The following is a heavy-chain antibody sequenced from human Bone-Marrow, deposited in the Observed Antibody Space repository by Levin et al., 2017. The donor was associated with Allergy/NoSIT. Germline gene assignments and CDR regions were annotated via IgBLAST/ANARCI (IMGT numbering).Heavy chain of an antibody. D-gene: IGHD2-15*01. CDR1: GYTFTSYN. CDR2: INPNSGDT. Sequence: GESLKISCKTSGYTFTSYNVYWVRQAPGQGLEWMGYINPNSGDTVYAQKFQGRVTLTRNSSINTAYMELSGLRSEDTAMYYCARGDCYSGSCYGADWFDPWGQGTQFTVSS. V-gene: IGHV1-8*01. CDR3: ARGDCYSGSCYGADWFDP. J-gene: IGHJ5*02.